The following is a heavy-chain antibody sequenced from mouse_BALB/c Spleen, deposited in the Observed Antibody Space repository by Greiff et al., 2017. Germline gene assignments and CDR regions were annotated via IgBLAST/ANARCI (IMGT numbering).Heavy chain of an antibody. V-gene: IGHV1-69*02. Sequence: VQLQQPGAELVRPGASVKLSCKASGYTFTSYWINWVKQRPGQGLEWIGNIYPSDSYTNYNQKFKDKATLTVDKSSSTAYMQLSSPTSEDSAVYYCTRAYYGNWGAMDYWGQGTSVTVSS. CDR3: TRAYYGNWGAMDY. CDR1: GYTFTSYW. D-gene: IGHD2-10*01. J-gene: IGHJ4*01. CDR2: IYPSDSYT.